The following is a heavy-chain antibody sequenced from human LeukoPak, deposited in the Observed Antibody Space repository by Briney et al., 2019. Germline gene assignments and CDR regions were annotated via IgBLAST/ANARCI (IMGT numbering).Heavy chain of an antibody. Sequence: SETLSLTCSVSGGSISTYYWTWIRQPAGKGLEWIGRMYSSGITDYNPSLKSRVTMSVDMSKNQFSLKLSSVTAPDTAVYYCARVACSGGSCYHFDYWGQGTLVTVSS. CDR1: GGSISTYY. D-gene: IGHD2-15*01. J-gene: IGHJ4*02. CDR3: ARVACSGGSCYHFDY. V-gene: IGHV4-4*07. CDR2: MYSSGIT.